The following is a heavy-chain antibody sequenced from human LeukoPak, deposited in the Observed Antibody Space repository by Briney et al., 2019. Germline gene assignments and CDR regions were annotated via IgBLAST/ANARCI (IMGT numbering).Heavy chain of an antibody. V-gene: IGHV1-2*02. Sequence: EASVKVSCKASGGTFSSYAISWVRQAPGQGLEWMGWINPNSGGTNYAQKFQGRVTMTRDTSISTAYMELSRLRSDDTAVYYCASELAAWYYYDSSGYQTDYWGQGTLVTVSS. CDR3: ASELAAWYYYDSSGYQTDY. J-gene: IGHJ4*02. CDR2: INPNSGGT. CDR1: GGTFSSYA. D-gene: IGHD3-22*01.